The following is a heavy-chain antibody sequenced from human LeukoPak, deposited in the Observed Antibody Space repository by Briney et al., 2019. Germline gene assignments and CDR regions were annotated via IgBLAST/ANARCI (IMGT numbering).Heavy chain of an antibody. J-gene: IGHJ6*02. V-gene: IGHV1-69*04. D-gene: IGHD4-17*01. CDR3: ARDSLRPLRGYGMDV. CDR2: IIPIFGIA. CDR1: GGTFSSYA. Sequence: SVKVSCKASGGTFSSYAICWVRQAPGQGLEWMGRIIPIFGIANYAQKFQGRVTITADKSTSTAYMERSSLRSEDTAVYYCARDSLRPLRGYGMDVWGQGTTVTVSS.